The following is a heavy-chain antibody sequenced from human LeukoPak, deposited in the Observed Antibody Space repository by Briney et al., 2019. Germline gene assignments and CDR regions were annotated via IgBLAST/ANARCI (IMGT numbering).Heavy chain of an antibody. CDR1: GYTFTSYD. J-gene: IGHJ4*02. V-gene: IGHV1-8*01. CDR2: MNPNRGDT. CDR3: VRSFPRYIPVAGTGGGC. D-gene: IGHD6-19*01. Sequence: ASVTVSCKASGYTFTSYDIHWVRQATGQGLEWMGRMNPNRGDTDYAQKFQGRVTMTRDTSISTAYMELSSLRSEDTALYYCVRSFPRYIPVAGTGGGCWGQGTLVTVSS.